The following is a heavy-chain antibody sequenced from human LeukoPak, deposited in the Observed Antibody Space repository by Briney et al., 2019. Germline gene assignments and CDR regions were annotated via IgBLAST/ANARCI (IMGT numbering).Heavy chain of an antibody. CDR2: ISSSRINI. V-gene: IGHV3-21*01. CDR3: ARVNSRRSTSCPLDY. CDR1: GFAFSSYS. D-gene: IGHD2-2*01. Sequence: PGGSLRLSCAASGFAFSSYSMNWVRQAPGKGLEWVSSISSSRINIYYADSVKGRYNISRDNAKNSLYLQMNRLRAEDTAVYYCARVNSRRSTSCPLDYWGQGTLVTVS. J-gene: IGHJ4*02.